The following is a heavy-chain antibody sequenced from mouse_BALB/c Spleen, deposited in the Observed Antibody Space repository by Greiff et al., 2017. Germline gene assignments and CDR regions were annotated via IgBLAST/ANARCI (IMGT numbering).Heavy chain of an antibody. D-gene: IGHD2-14*01. V-gene: IGHV2-6-7*02. Sequence: VQLQESGPGLVAPSQSLSITCTVSGFSLTGYGVNWVRQPPGKGLEWLGMIWGDGSTDYNSALKSRLSISKDNSKSQVFLKMNSLQTDDTARYYCARGDYRYDGTWFAYWGQGTLVTVSA. CDR1: GFSLTGYG. CDR3: ARGDYRYDGTWFAY. J-gene: IGHJ3*01. CDR2: IWGDGST.